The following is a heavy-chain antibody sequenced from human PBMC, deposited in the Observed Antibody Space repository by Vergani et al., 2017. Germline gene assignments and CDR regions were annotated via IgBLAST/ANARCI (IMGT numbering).Heavy chain of an antibody. Sequence: EVQLLESGGDLVQPGGSLRLSCAASGFTFSSYWMSWVRQAPGKGLEWVANIKQDGSEKYYVDSVKGRFTISRDNAKNSLYLQMNSLRAEDTAVYYCARGLVDFWSGYFDYWGQGTLVTVSS. CDR3: ARGLVDFWSGYFDY. V-gene: IGHV3-7*01. D-gene: IGHD3-3*01. J-gene: IGHJ4*02. CDR1: GFTFSSYW. CDR2: IKQDGSEK.